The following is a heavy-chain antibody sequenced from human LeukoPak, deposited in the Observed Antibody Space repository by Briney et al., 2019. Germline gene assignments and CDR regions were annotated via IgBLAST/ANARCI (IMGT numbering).Heavy chain of an antibody. CDR3: ASLRSYSDAFDL. D-gene: IGHD2-21*01. CDR1: GYSFTSYW. Sequence: PGESLKISCKGSGYSFTSYWIGWVRQMPGKGLEWMGIIYPGDSDTRYSPSFQGQVTISADKSISTAYLQWSSLRASDTAIFYCASLRSYSDAFDLWAKGQWSPSLQ. V-gene: IGHV5-51*01. J-gene: IGHJ3*01. CDR2: IYPGDSDT.